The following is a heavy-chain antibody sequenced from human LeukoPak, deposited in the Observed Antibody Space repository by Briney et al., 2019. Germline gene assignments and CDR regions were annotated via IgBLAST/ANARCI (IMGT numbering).Heavy chain of an antibody. V-gene: IGHV4-59*11. J-gene: IGHJ4*02. Sequence: SETLSLTCSVSGGSISSHYWSWIRQPPGKGLEWVGYIYYSGSTKYNPSLKSRVTISVDTSKNQFSLKLSSVTAADTAVYYCTRVEVHGQSDYWGQGTLVTVSS. CDR3: TRVEVHGQSDY. CDR1: GGSISSHY. CDR2: IYYSGST. D-gene: IGHD1-1*01.